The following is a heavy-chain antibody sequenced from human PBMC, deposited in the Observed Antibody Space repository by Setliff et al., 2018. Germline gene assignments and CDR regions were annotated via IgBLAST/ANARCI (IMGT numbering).Heavy chain of an antibody. Sequence: SETLSLTCSVSGDSTDSYYWTWVRQSAGKGLEWIGRIYGGGTTNYNPSLKSRLTISIDNSRNQISLNLTSVTAADTAMYYCARERTIFGILVISGWFDPWGQGTVVTVS. J-gene: IGHJ5*02. CDR1: GDSTDSYY. CDR3: ARERTIFGILVISGWFDP. V-gene: IGHV4-4*07. CDR2: IYGGGTT. D-gene: IGHD3-3*01.